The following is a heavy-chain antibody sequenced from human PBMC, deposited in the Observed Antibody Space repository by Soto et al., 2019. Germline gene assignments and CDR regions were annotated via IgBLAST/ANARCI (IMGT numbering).Heavy chain of an antibody. Sequence: TSETLSLTCTVSGASISGFYWSWIRKSAGKGLEWIGRIYATGTTDYNPSLKSRVMMSVDTSKKQFSLKLRSVTAADTAVYYCVRDGTKTLRDWFDPWGQGISVTVAS. CDR3: VRDGTKTLRDWFDP. D-gene: IGHD1-1*01. V-gene: IGHV4-4*07. CDR1: GASISGFY. J-gene: IGHJ5*02. CDR2: IYATGTT.